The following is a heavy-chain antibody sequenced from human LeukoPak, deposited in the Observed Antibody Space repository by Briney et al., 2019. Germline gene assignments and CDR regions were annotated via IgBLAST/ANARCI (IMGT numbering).Heavy chain of an antibody. Sequence: GTSVKVSCKASGFTFTSSAMQWVRQARGQRLEWIGWIVVGSGNTNYAQKFQERVTITRDMSTSTAYMELSSLRSEDTAVYYCASSERDNYDFWSGYYIRYVDYWGQGTLVTVSS. CDR3: ASSERDNYDFWSGYYIRYVDY. CDR1: GFTFTSSA. CDR2: IVVGSGNT. J-gene: IGHJ4*02. D-gene: IGHD3-3*01. V-gene: IGHV1-58*02.